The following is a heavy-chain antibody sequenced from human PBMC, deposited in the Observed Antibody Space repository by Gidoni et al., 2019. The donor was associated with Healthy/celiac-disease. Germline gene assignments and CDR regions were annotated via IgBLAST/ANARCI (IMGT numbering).Heavy chain of an antibody. V-gene: IGHV3-30*02. CDR1: GFTFISYG. J-gene: IGHJ4*02. CDR3: AKDLEGYCSGGSCYSMFDY. D-gene: IGHD2-15*01. CDR2: IRYDGSNK. Sequence: QVQLVESGGGVVQPGGSLRLSCAASGFTFISYGMHWVRQAPGKGLEWVACIRYDGSNKYYADSVKGRFTISRDNSKNTLYLQMNSLRAEDTAVYYCAKDLEGYCSGGSCYSMFDYWGQGTLVTVSS.